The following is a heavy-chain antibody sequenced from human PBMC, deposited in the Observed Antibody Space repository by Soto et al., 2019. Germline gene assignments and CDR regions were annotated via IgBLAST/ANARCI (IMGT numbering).Heavy chain of an antibody. Sequence: QVQLVESGGGVVQPGRSLRLSCAASGFTFSSYAMQWVRQAPGKGLEWVAVISYDGSNKYYADSVKGRFTISRDNSKNTRYLQMNSLSAEDTAVYYCARVRAARTHDYWGQGTLVTVSS. D-gene: IGHD6-6*01. CDR3: ARVRAARTHDY. CDR2: ISYDGSNK. V-gene: IGHV3-30-3*01. CDR1: GFTFSSYA. J-gene: IGHJ4*02.